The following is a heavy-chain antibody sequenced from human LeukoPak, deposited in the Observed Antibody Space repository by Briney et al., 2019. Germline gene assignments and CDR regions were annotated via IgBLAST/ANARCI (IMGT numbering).Heavy chain of an antibody. CDR3: ARSIASGYSFDY. J-gene: IGHJ4*02. CDR2: ISGDGGST. CDR1: EFTFEDYA. Sequence: GGSLRLSWADSEFTFEDYAMYWVRQAPGKGLEWVALISGDGGSTYYADSVKGRFTISRDNSKNTVYLQMNSLRAEDTAVYYCARSIASGYSFDYWGQGTLVSVSS. D-gene: IGHD3-10*01. V-gene: IGHV3-43*02.